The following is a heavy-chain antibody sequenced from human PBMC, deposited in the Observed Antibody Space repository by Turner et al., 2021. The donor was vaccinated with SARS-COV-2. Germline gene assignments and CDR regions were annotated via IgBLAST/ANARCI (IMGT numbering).Heavy chain of an antibody. CDR1: GYTLPELS. D-gene: IGHD2-2*01. J-gene: IGHJ5*02. Sequence: QVQLVQSGAEVKKPGPSVNVSCKISGYTLPELSMYWVRQAPGKGLEWMGGIEPEDGKTIYEKNFQGRVTMTEDTSTDTAYMELSSLRSEDTAVYFCATGYQLRVNWFDPWGQGTLVTVSS. CDR3: ATGYQLRVNWFDP. V-gene: IGHV1-24*01. CDR2: IEPEDGKT.